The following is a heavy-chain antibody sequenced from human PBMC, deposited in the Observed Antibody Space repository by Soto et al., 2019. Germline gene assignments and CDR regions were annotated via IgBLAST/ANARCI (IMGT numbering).Heavy chain of an antibody. CDR2: ISAYNGNT. V-gene: IGHV1-18*01. CDR1: GYTFTSYV. CDR3: ARVGPGGYYDY. Sequence: SSVKVSCKASGYTFTSYVIRWVRQAPGQGLEWMGWISAYNGNTNYAQKLQGRVTMTTDTSTSTAYMELRSLRSVDSDVCYCARVGPGGYYDYWGQGTLVTVSS. J-gene: IGHJ4*02. D-gene: IGHD3-10*01.